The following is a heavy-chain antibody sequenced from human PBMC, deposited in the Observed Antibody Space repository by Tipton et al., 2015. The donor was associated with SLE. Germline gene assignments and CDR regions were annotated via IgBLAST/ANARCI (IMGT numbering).Heavy chain of an antibody. CDR2: INHSGST. V-gene: IGHV4-34*01. CDR1: GGAFSDYY. CDR3: ARGVISDDDYFDY. D-gene: IGHD2/OR15-2a*01. J-gene: IGHJ4*02. Sequence: GLVKPSETLSLTCAVYGGAFSDYYWTWIRQPPGKGLEWVGEINHSGSTNYNPSLKSRVIMSVDTSKNQFSLKLSSVTAADTAVYYCARGVISDDDYFDYWGQGTLVTVSS.